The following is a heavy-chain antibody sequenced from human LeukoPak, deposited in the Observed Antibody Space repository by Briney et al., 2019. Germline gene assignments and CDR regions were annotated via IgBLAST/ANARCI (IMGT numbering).Heavy chain of an antibody. D-gene: IGHD3-10*01. CDR2: ISYDGNNK. V-gene: IGHV3-30*03. CDR1: GFTFRAYA. J-gene: IGHJ6*03. CDR3: ASLITDPYYYYYMDV. Sequence: GGSLRLSCAASGFTFRAYAMHWVRQAPGKGLEWVSVISYDGNNKYYADSLKGRFTISRDDSKNTLYLQMSSLRAEDTAVYYCASLITDPYYYYYMDVWGKGTTVTVSS.